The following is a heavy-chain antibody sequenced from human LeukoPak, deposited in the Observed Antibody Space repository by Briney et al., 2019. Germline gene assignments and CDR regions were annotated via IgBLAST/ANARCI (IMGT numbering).Heavy chain of an antibody. CDR3: ATVVRFGELVYYFDY. Sequence: ASVKVSCKASGYTFTSYGISWVRQAPGQGLEWMGWISAYNGNTNYAQKLQGRVTMTTDTSTSTAYMELSSLRSEDTAVYYCATVVRFGELVYYFDYWGQGTLVTVSS. CDR1: GYTFTSYG. CDR2: ISAYNGNT. J-gene: IGHJ4*02. D-gene: IGHD3-10*01. V-gene: IGHV1-18*01.